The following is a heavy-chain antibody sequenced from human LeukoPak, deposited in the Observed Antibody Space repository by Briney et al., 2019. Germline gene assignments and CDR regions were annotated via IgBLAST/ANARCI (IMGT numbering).Heavy chain of an antibody. CDR1: GFTVSDNY. J-gene: IGHJ4*02. CDR2: IYSDGRT. V-gene: IGHV3-53*01. Sequence: GGSLRLSCAASGFTVSDNYMSWVRQAPGKGLEWVSIIYSDGRTHYADSVKGRFTVSRDNSKNTLYLQMNSLRAEDTAVYYCAILPGYWGQGTLVTVSS. CDR3: AILPGY.